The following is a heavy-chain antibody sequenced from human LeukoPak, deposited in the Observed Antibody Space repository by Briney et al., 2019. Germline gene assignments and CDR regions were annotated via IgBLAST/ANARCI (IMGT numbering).Heavy chain of an antibody. J-gene: IGHJ4*02. Sequence: PGGSLRLSCAASGFTFSSYAMSWVRQAPGKGLEWVSTISNSDGNTYYADSVKGRFTISRDNAKNSLYLQMNSLRAEDTAVYYCSRSPTGSGWYYFDYWGQGTLVTVSS. V-gene: IGHV3-23*01. CDR2: ISNSDGNT. D-gene: IGHD6-19*01. CDR3: SRSPTGSGWYYFDY. CDR1: GFTFSSYA.